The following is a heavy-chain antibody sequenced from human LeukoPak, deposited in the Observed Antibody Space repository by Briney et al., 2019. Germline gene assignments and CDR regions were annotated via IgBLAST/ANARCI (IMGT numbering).Heavy chain of an antibody. V-gene: IGHV3-9*01. CDR1: GFTFDDYA. Sequence: QPGGSLRLSCAAYGFTFDDYAMHWVRQAPGKGLEWVSGISWNSGSIGYADSVKGRFTISRDNAKNSLYLQMNSLRAEDTALYYCAKGITMIVVVGGYFDYWGQGTLVTVSS. CDR3: AKGITMIVVVGGYFDY. CDR2: ISWNSGSI. D-gene: IGHD3-22*01. J-gene: IGHJ4*02.